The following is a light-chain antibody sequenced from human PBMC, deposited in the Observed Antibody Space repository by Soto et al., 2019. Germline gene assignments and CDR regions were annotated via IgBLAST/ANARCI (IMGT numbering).Light chain of an antibody. CDR2: PAT. CDR1: QRVNNNF. CDR3: EHDYASPRT. V-gene: IGKV3-20*01. J-gene: IGKJ1*01. Sequence: EIVLTQSPGTLSLSPGARATLSCRASQRVNNNFLAWYQYKTCQPPRPGQDPATRIATDIPHRFSGSGSLTDFTLTINALVPEDVAQYDCEHDYASPRTFGRGTKVEI.